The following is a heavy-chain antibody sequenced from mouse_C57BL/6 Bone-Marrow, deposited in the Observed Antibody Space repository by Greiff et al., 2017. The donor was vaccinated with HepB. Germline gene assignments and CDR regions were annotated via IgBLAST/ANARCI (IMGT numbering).Heavy chain of an antibody. CDR3: ARDDPFYAMDY. V-gene: IGHV1-54*01. CDR1: GYAFTNYL. CDR2: INPGSGGT. J-gene: IGHJ4*01. D-gene: IGHD2-3*01. Sequence: VQLQQSGAELVRPGTSVKVSCKASGYAFTNYLIEWVKQRPGQGLEWIGVINPGSGGTNYNEKFKGKATLPADKSSSTAYMQLSSLTSEDSAVYFCARDDPFYAMDYWGQGTSVTVSS.